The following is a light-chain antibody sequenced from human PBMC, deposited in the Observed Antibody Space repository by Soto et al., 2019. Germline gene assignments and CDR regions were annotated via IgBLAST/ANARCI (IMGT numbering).Light chain of an antibody. V-gene: IGKV1-5*03. CDR1: QSVDTC. CDR2: KPS. Sequence: DIQMTQSPSTLSASVGDRVTITFRASQSVDTCLAWYQQKPGKAPHLLIYKPSSLETGVPSSFIGSGSVTEFTLTIISMQPDDFSTYYCQQCYRYPWTFGQGTKVEIK. J-gene: IGKJ1*01. CDR3: QQCYRYPWT.